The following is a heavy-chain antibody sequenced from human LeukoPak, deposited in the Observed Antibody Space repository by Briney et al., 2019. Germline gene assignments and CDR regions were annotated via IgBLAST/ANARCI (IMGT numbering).Heavy chain of an antibody. CDR1: GFTFSSYG. Sequence: GRSLRLSCAASGFTFSSYGMHWVRQAPGKGLEWVAVISYDGSNKYYADSVKGRFTISRDNSKNTLYLQMNSLRAEDTAVYYCARDSPLGYCSSTSCYRGYYHYGMDVWGQGTTVTVSS. J-gene: IGHJ6*02. CDR3: ARDSPLGYCSSTSCYRGYYHYGMDV. CDR2: ISYDGSNK. D-gene: IGHD2-2*02. V-gene: IGHV3-30*03.